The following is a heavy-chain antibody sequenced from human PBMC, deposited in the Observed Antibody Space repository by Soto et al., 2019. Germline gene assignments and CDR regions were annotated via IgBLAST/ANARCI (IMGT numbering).Heavy chain of an antibody. CDR3: ARDRLRYNWNDFPYYYYGMDV. J-gene: IGHJ6*02. V-gene: IGHV3-30-3*01. CDR1: GFTFSSYA. CDR2: ISYDGSNK. Sequence: VQLVESGGGVVQPGRSLRLSCAASGFTFSSYAMHWVRQAPGKGLEWVAVISYDGSNKYYADSVKGRFIISRDNSKNTLYLQMNSLRAEDTAVYYCARDRLRYNWNDFPYYYYGMDVWGQGTTVTVSS. D-gene: IGHD1-1*01.